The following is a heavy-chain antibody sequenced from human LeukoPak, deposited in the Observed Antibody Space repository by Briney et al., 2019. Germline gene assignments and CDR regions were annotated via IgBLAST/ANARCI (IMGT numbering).Heavy chain of an antibody. V-gene: IGHV1-46*01. CDR3: ARAVGAIGGDY. J-gene: IGHJ4*02. D-gene: IGHD1-26*01. CDR1: GYTFTSYY. Sequence: GESLKISCKGSGYTFTSYYMHWVRQAPGQGLEWMEIINPSGGSTSYAQKFQGRVTMTRDTSTSTVYMELSSLRSEDTAVYYCARAVGAIGGDYWGQGTLVTVSS. CDR2: INPSGGST.